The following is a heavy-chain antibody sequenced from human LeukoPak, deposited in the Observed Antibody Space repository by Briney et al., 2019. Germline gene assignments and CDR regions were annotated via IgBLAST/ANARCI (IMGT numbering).Heavy chain of an antibody. Sequence: SQTLPLTCALSGDSVSSYIAAWSWITQSPSRGLECLGRTYYRSKWYKDYPVSVKSRITINPDTSKTQFALHLTSVTPEDPAVYYCARSGGHDAFDIWGQGTMVTVSS. V-gene: IGHV6-1*01. D-gene: IGHD4-23*01. CDR3: ARSGGHDAFDI. CDR1: GDSVSSYIAA. J-gene: IGHJ3*02. CDR2: TYYRSKWYK.